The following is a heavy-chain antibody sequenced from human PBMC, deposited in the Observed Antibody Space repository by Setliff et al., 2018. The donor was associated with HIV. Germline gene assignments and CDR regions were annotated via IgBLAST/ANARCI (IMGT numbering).Heavy chain of an antibody. CDR2: ISSSGSTI. J-gene: IGHJ4*02. CDR3: ATSWRDGYPGDY. CDR1: GFTFSDYY. D-gene: IGHD5-12*01. V-gene: IGHV3-11*04. Sequence: GESLKISCAASGFTFSDYYMSWIRQAPGKGLEWVSIISSSGSTIFYADSVKGRFTISRDNAKNSLSLQMNSLRAEDTAVYYCATSWRDGYPGDYWGQGTLVTVSS.